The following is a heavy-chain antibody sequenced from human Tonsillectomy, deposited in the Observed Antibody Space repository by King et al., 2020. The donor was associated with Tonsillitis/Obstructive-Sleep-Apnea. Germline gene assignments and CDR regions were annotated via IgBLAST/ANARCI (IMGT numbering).Heavy chain of an antibody. D-gene: IGHD1-26*01. V-gene: IGHV4-59*08. Sequence: QLQESGPGLVKPSETLSLTCTVSGGSISRYYWTWIRQPPGKGLEWIGYIYYSGNTNYNPSLKSRLTTSLDTYKNQFSLKLSSVTAADTAVYYCARMENGEPWAFDIWGQGTMVTVSS. CDR2: IYYSGNT. CDR1: GGSISRYY. J-gene: IGHJ3*02. CDR3: ARMENGEPWAFDI.